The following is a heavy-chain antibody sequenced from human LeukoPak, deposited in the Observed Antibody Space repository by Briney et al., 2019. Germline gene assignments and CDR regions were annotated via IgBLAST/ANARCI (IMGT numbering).Heavy chain of an antibody. Sequence: SVKVSCKASGGTFSSYAISWVRQAPGQGLEWMGRIIPILGIANYAQKFQGRVTITADKSTSTAYMELSSLRSEDTAVYYCARDLGKYYDSTTPGGFQHWGQGTLVTVSS. CDR1: GGTFSSYA. CDR2: IIPILGIA. D-gene: IGHD3-22*01. CDR3: ARDLGKYYDSTTPGGFQH. V-gene: IGHV1-69*04. J-gene: IGHJ1*01.